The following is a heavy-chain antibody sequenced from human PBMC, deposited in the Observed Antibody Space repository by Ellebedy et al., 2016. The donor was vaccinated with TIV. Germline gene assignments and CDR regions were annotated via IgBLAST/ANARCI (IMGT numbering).Heavy chain of an antibody. V-gene: IGHV4-59*12. CDR3: ARERGGYSYYDFDY. Sequence: GSLRLSCTVSGGAFGAYSWGWIRQSPGKALEFIGYVSHSGAANYNPSLKSRLSISLDTPNNQFSLRLHSVTAADTAVYYCARERGGYSYYDFDYWGQGILVTVSS. J-gene: IGHJ4*02. CDR2: VSHSGAA. D-gene: IGHD2-21*02. CDR1: GGAFGAYS.